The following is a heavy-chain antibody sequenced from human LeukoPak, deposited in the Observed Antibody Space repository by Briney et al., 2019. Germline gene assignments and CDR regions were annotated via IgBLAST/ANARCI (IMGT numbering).Heavy chain of an antibody. CDR3: ARRNVLTEGEAFDI. CDR2: IYNSRST. J-gene: IGHJ3*02. D-gene: IGHD3-9*01. CDR1: GGSTSSYY. Sequence: SETLSVTCTVPGGSTSSYYWTWIRQPPGEGLDWIGYIYNSRSTNYNPSLNSRVTISADASKNQFSLKLNSVTAADTAVYYCARRNVLTEGEAFDIWGQGTMVTVSS. V-gene: IGHV4-59*08.